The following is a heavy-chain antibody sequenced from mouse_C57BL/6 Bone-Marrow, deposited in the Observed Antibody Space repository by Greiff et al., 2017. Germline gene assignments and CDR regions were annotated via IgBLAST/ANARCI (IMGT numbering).Heavy chain of an antibody. Sequence: EVKLMESGGDLVKPGGSLKLSCAASGFTFSSYGMSWVRQTPDQRLEWVATISSGGSYTYYPDSVKGRFTISRDNAKNTLYLQMSILKSEDTAMYYCARPPSTMVTSWFAYWGQGTLVTVSA. J-gene: IGHJ3*01. V-gene: IGHV5-6*01. CDR2: ISSGGSYT. D-gene: IGHD2-2*01. CDR3: ARPPSTMVTSWFAY. CDR1: GFTFSSYG.